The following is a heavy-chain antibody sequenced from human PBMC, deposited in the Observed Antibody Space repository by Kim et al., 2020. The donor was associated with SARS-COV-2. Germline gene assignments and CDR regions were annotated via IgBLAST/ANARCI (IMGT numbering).Heavy chain of an antibody. Sequence: SETLSLTCAVYGGSFSGYYWSWIRQPPGKGLEWIGEINHSGSTNYNPSLKSRVTISVDTSKNQFSLKLSSVTAADTAVYYCARERGLLWFGEFNYFDYWG. CDR2: INHSGST. CDR3: ARERGLLWFGEFNYFDY. V-gene: IGHV4-34*01. J-gene: IGHJ4*01. D-gene: IGHD3-10*01. CDR1: GGSFSGYY.